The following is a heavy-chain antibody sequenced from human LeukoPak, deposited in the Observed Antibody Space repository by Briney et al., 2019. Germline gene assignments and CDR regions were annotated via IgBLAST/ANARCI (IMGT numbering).Heavy chain of an antibody. D-gene: IGHD6-19*01. Sequence: PGGSLRLSCAASGFTFSSYAMSWVRQAPGKGLEWVSAISGSGSSTYSADSVKGRFTISRDNSKNTLYLQMNSLRAEDTAVYYCAKDYSSGWFDYFDYWGQGTLVTVSS. CDR3: AKDYSSGWFDYFDY. J-gene: IGHJ4*02. CDR2: ISGSGSST. V-gene: IGHV3-23*01. CDR1: GFTFSSYA.